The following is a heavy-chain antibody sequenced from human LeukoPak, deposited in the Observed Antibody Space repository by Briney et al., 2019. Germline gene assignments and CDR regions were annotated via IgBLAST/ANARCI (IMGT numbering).Heavy chain of an antibody. J-gene: IGHJ5*02. CDR1: GFTVSSYG. V-gene: IGHV3-66*02. Sequence: GGSLRLSCAASGFTVSSYGMSWVRQAPGKGPEWVSLVYSDGVTRYADSVQGRFTISRDNSKNTVYLQMNNLRVEDTAVYHCVRDRAEGRAWVEFDPWGQGILVTVSS. CDR3: VRDRAEGRAWVEFDP. CDR2: VYSDGVT.